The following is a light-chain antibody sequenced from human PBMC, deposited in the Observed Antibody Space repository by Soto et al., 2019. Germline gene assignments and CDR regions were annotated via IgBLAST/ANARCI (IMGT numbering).Light chain of an antibody. V-gene: IGKV3-15*01. J-gene: IGKJ1*01. CDR2: GAS. Sequence: EIVMTQSPATLSVSPGERATLSCWASQSVTYSYLAWCQQKPGQAPRLLIYGASTRATGIPARFSGSGSGTEFTLTISSLQSEDFAVYYCQQYNNWPAFGQGTKVDIK. CDR1: QSVTYSY. CDR3: QQYNNWPA.